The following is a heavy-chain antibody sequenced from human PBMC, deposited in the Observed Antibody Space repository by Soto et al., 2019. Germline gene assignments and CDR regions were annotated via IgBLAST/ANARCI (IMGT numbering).Heavy chain of an antibody. CDR1: GFTFSNYT. D-gene: IGHD5-12*01. CDR2: ISGSGGNT. J-gene: IGHJ4*02. V-gene: IGHV3-23*01. CDR3: AKNSDATIRVGYDY. Sequence: EVQLLESGGGLAQPGGSLRLSCAASGFTFSNYTMSWVRQAPGKGLEWVSAISGSGGNTFYADSVKGRFTISRDNAKNPYYLQMSSRRAEDGAVYYGAKNSDATIRVGYDYWGQGALVTVSS.